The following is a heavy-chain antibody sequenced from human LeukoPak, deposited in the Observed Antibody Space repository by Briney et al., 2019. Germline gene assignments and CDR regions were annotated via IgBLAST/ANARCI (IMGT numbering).Heavy chain of an antibody. J-gene: IGHJ4*02. D-gene: IGHD3-22*01. V-gene: IGHV3-30*02. CDR1: GFTFSSYG. Sequence: GGSLRLSCAASGFTFSSYGMHWVRQAPGKGLEWVAFIRYDGSNKYYADSVKGRFTISRDNAKNSLYLQMNSLRAEDTAVYYCARDRRYYDSSGYYAFDYWGQGTLVTVSS. CDR2: IRYDGSNK. CDR3: ARDRRYYDSSGYYAFDY.